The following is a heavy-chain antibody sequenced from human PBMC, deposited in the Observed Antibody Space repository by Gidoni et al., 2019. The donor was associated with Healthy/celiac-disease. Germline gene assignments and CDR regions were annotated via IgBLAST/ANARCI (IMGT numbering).Heavy chain of an antibody. CDR1: GFTFSSYA. Sequence: QVQLVESGGGVVQPGRSLRLSCAASGFTFSSYAMHWVRQAPGKGLEWVAVISYDGSNKYYADSVKGRFTISRDNSKNTLYLQMNSLRAEDTAVYYCARDVDTAMAYYYYYYGMDVWGQGTTVTVSS. V-gene: IGHV3-30-3*01. CDR3: ARDVDTAMAYYYYYYGMDV. D-gene: IGHD5-18*01. J-gene: IGHJ6*02. CDR2: ISYDGSNK.